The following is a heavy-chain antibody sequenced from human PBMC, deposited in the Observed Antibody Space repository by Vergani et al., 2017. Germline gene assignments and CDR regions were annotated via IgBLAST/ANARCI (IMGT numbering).Heavy chain of an antibody. CDR2: ISWNSGAV. Sequence: EVRLLESGGGLVQAGGSLRLSCASSGFTFSSYALSWVRQAPGKGLEWVSGISWNSGAVDYADSVRGRFTISRDNAKNSLFLEMNSLRFEDTAVYYCAKVGRSEVASTFGAFDIWGQGTMVTVSS. J-gene: IGHJ3*02. CDR3: AKVGRSEVASTFGAFDI. V-gene: IGHV3-23*01. CDR1: GFTFSSYA. D-gene: IGHD6-19*01.